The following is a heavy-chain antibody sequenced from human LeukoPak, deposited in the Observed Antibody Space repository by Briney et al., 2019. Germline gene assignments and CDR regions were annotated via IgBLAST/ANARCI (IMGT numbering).Heavy chain of an antibody. V-gene: IGHV4-59*08. CDR1: GGSISGLY. Sequence: NPSETLSLTCTVSGGSISGLYWSWIRQPPGKGLEWIGFIYYSGTTYYNPSLKSRVTIVIDTSSNQFSLRVRSVTAADTAVYYCARHVMRNHPGGSSYTHAFDTWGHETRVTVSS. D-gene: IGHD2-8*02. CDR2: IYYSGTT. CDR3: ARHVMRNHPGGSSYTHAFDT. J-gene: IGHJ3*02.